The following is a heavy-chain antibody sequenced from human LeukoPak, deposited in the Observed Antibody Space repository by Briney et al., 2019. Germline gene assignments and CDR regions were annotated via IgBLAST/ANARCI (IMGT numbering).Heavy chain of an antibody. CDR1: GGSISSYY. D-gene: IGHD3-3*01. CDR3: ARNNLEREFWIRVNYGMDV. Sequence: KSSETLSLTCTVSGGSISSYYWSWIRQPPGKGLEWIGYIYYSGSTNYNPPLRSRVTISVDTSKNQFSLKLSSVTAADTAVYYCARNNLEREFWIRVNYGMDVWGQGTTVTVSS. J-gene: IGHJ6*02. V-gene: IGHV4-59*12. CDR2: IYYSGST.